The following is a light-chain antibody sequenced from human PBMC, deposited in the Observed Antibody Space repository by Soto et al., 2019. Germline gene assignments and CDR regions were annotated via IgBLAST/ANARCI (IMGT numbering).Light chain of an antibody. V-gene: IGLV2-14*01. Sequence: QSALTQPASVSGSPGQSITISCTGTSSDVGGYNYVSWYQQHPGKAPKHMIYDVSNRPSGVSNRFSGSKSGNTASLTISGLQADDEADYYCSSYTSRSTVVFGGGTKVTVL. CDR3: SSYTSRSTVV. CDR2: DVS. J-gene: IGLJ2*01. CDR1: SSDVGGYNY.